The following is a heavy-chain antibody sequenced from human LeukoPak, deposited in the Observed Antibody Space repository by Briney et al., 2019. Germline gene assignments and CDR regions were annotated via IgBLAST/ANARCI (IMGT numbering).Heavy chain of an antibody. V-gene: IGHV3-21*01. CDR3: ASQCSITSSL. CDR1: GFTFSNHY. J-gene: IGHJ4*02. CDR2: ISSGSSSI. Sequence: PGGSLRLSCAASGFTFSNHYMNWVRQAPGKGLEWVSSISSGSSSIYYADSVKGRFTISRDNAKSSLYLQMNSLRAEDTAVYYCASQCSITSSLWGQGTLVTVSS. D-gene: IGHD2-2*01.